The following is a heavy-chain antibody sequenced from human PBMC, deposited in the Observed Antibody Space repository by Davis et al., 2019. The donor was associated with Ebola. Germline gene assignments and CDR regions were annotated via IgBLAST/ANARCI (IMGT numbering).Heavy chain of an antibody. CDR3: ARGWLRSAFDQ. CDR1: GDTVSGNSGA. CDR2: TYYSSKWYN. J-gene: IGHJ4*02. D-gene: IGHD5-12*01. V-gene: IGHV6-1*01. Sequence: HSQTLSLTCAISGDTVSGNSGAWNWIRQSPSRGLEWLGRTYYSSKWYNESALSVKSRITISADTAKNQLSLHLNSVTPEDTAVYYCARGWLRSAFDQWGQGTLVTVSS.